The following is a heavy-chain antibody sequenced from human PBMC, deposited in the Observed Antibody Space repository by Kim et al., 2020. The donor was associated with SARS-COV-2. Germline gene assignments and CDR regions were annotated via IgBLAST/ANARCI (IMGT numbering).Heavy chain of an antibody. Sequence: SETLSLTCAVYGGPFSGYFWNWIRQPPGKGLEWIGEINHSGSTNYNPSLKSRVTISVDTSKNQFSLKLSSVTAADTAVYYCAPLGAYGTDYWGQGTLVTV. V-gene: IGHV4-34*01. CDR3: APLGAYGTDY. CDR2: INHSGST. J-gene: IGHJ4*02. D-gene: IGHD3-3*01. CDR1: GGPFSGYF.